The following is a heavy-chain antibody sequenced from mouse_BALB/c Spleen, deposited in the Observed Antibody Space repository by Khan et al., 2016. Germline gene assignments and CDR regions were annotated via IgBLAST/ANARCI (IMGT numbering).Heavy chain of an antibody. V-gene: IGHV1-54*01. D-gene: IGHD2-3*01. CDR1: GYAFTNYL. CDR3: ARYDGNYYSMDY. Sequence: QVQLQQSGAELVRPGTSVKVSCTASGYAFTNYLTGWVKQRPGQGLVWIVVIIPGSGGTNYNAKFKGQVTLTADKSSSTAYMQLSSLTSDDSAVYFCARYDGNYYSMDYWGQGTSVTVSS. CDR2: IIPGSGGT. J-gene: IGHJ4*01.